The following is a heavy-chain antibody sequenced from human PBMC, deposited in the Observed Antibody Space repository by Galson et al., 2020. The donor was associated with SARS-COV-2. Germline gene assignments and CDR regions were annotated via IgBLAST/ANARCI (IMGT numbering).Heavy chain of an antibody. CDR3: VKDSLSGYYLQDGVFEI. Sequence: GESLKISCSASGFTFTSFAIHWVRQAPGKGLEYVSSISNNGGSRYYGDSVKGRCTISRDNTKNTVYLQVSSLRPEDTAVYYCVKDSLSGYYLQDGVFEIWGQGTLVTVSS. J-gene: IGHJ3*02. CDR2: ISNNGGSR. D-gene: IGHD3-9*01. CDR1: GFTFTSFA. V-gene: IGHV3-64D*08.